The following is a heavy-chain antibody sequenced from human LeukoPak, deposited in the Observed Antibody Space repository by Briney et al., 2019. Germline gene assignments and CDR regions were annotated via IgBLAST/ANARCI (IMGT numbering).Heavy chain of an antibody. D-gene: IGHD6-13*01. CDR2: IKQDGSEK. CDR1: GFTFSSYW. V-gene: IGHV3-7*01. Sequence: GGSLRLSCAASGFTFSSYWMSWVRQAPGKGLEWVANIKQDGSEKYYVDSVKGRFTISRDNAKNSLYLQMNSLRAEDTAVYYCARDYSSSWYLNYYYYMDVWGKGTTVTVSS. J-gene: IGHJ6*03. CDR3: ARDYSSSWYLNYYYYMDV.